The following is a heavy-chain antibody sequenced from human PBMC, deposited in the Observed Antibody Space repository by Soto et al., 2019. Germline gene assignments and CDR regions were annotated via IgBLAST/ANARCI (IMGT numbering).Heavy chain of an antibody. CDR2: ISYDGSNK. D-gene: IGHD6-19*01. V-gene: IGHV3-30*18. J-gene: IGHJ4*02. CDR1: GFTFSSYG. CDR3: AKDRGSGWYGDY. Sequence: LRLSCAASGFTFSSYGMHWVRQAPGKGLEWVAVISYDGSNKYYADSVKGRFTISRDNSKNTLYLQMNSLRAEDTAVYYCAKDRGSGWYGDYWGQGTLVTVSS.